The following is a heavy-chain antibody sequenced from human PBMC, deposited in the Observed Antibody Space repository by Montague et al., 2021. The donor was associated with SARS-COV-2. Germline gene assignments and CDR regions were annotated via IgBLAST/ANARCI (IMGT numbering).Heavy chain of an antibody. CDR3: ARDATMVSHSYFDY. CDR1: GGSISSSNW. V-gene: IGHV4-4*02. Sequence: SETLSLTCAVSGGSISSSNWWSWVRQPQGKGLEWIGEIYHSGSTDYNPSLKSRVTISVGKSKNQFSLKLSPVTAADTAVYYCARDATMVSHSYFDYWGQGTLVTVSS. J-gene: IGHJ4*02. D-gene: IGHD4/OR15-4a*01. CDR2: IYHSGST.